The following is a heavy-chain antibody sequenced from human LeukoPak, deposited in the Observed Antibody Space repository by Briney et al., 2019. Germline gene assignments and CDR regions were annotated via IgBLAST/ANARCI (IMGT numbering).Heavy chain of an antibody. Sequence: PGGSLRLSCAASGFTFSSYGMHWVRQAPGKGLEWVAFIRYDGSNKYYADSVKGRFTISRDNSKNTLYLQMNSLRAEDTAVYYCAKEDYYGSGSGSLIDYWGQGTLVTVSS. CDR2: IRYDGSNK. CDR3: AKEDYYGSGSGSLIDY. CDR1: GFTFSSYG. V-gene: IGHV3-30*02. D-gene: IGHD3-10*01. J-gene: IGHJ4*02.